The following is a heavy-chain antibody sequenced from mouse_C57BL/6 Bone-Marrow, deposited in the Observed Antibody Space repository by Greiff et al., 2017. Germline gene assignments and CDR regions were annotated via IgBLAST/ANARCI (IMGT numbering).Heavy chain of an antibody. V-gene: IGHV1-82*01. CDR3: ARRGWYGDYAMDY. CDR2: IYPGDGDT. J-gene: IGHJ4*01. Sequence: QVQLKQSGPELVKPGASVKISCKASGYAFSSSWMNWVKQRPGKGLEWIGRIYPGDGDTNYNGKFKGKATLTADKSSSTAYMQLSSLTSEDSAVYFCARRGWYGDYAMDYWGQGTSVTVSS. CDR1: GYAFSSSW. D-gene: IGHD2-1*01.